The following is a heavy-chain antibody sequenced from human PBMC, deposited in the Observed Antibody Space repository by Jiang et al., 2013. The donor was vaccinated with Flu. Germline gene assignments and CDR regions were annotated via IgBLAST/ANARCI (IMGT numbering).Heavy chain of an antibody. J-gene: IGHJ4*02. V-gene: IGHV3-23*01. CDR3: ATVCVRYFDY. D-gene: IGHD3-10*02. Sequence: TISRDNSKNTLYLQMNSLRAEDTAVYYCATVCVRYFDYWGQGTLVTVSS.